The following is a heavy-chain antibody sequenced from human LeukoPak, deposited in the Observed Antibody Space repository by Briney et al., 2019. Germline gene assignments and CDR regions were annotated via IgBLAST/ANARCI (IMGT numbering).Heavy chain of an antibody. D-gene: IGHD3-10*01. J-gene: IGHJ6*03. CDR3: ARGRVRWPDGYYYYMDV. Sequence: GGSLRLSCAASGFTFSSYAMHWVRQAPGKGLEYVSAISSNGGSTYYANSVKGRFTISRDNSKNTLYLQMGSLRAEDMAVYYCARGRVRWPDGYYYYMDVWGKGTTVTVSS. CDR2: ISSNGGST. V-gene: IGHV3-64*01. CDR1: GFTFSSYA.